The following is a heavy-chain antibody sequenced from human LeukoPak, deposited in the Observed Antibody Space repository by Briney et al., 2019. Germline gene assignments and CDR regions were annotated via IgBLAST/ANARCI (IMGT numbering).Heavy chain of an antibody. V-gene: IGHV5-51*01. Sequence: PGESLRISCKASGYSFNTYWIAWVRQMPGKGLEWMGVVYPGDSDTRYSPSFQGQVTISADKSISTAYLQWSSLKASDTAMYYCARQSGGDYKRRGTPWGQGTLVTVSS. D-gene: IGHD2-21*01. CDR1: GYSFNTYW. CDR3: ARQSGGDYKRRGTP. J-gene: IGHJ5*02. CDR2: VYPGDSDT.